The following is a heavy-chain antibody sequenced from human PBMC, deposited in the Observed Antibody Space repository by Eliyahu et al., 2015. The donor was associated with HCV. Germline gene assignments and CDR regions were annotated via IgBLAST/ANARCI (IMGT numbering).Heavy chain of an antibody. Sequence: QVQLQESGPGLVKPSETLSLTCTVSGGSITTYXWSWIRQPPGKGLEWIGYIHYSGSTNYNPSLKSRVTISLDTSKXQFSLNLTSVTAADTAMYYCASGGGGIAVAGTGGWFDPWGQGTLVTVSS. V-gene: IGHV4-59*01. D-gene: IGHD6-19*01. CDR2: IHYSGST. CDR1: GGSITTYX. CDR3: ASGGGGIAVAGTGGWFDP. J-gene: IGHJ5*02.